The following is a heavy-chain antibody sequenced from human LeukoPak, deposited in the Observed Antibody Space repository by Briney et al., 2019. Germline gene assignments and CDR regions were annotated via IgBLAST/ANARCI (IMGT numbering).Heavy chain of an antibody. D-gene: IGHD3-16*01. CDR3: ARALFMGAPRPFDP. J-gene: IGHJ5*02. Sequence: GGSLRLSCAASGFTFSSYSMNWVRQAPGKGLEWVSSISSSSSYIYYADSVKGRFTISRDNAKNSLYLQMNSLRAEDTAVYYCARALFMGAPRPFDPWGQGTLVTVSS. V-gene: IGHV3-21*01. CDR1: GFTFSSYS. CDR2: ISSSSSYI.